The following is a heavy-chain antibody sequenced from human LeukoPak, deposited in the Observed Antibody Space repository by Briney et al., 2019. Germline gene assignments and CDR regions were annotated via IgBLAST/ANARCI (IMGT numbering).Heavy chain of an antibody. CDR1: GFTFSSYW. CDR3: ARDILGRQWLVPDKYYFDY. CDR2: IKQDGSEK. J-gene: IGHJ4*02. Sequence: GGSLRLSCAASGFTFSSYWMSWVRQAPGKGLEWVANIKQDGSEKYYVDSVKGRFTVSRDNAKNSLYLQMNSLRAEDTAVYYCARDILGRQWLVPDKYYFDYWGQGTLVTVSS. D-gene: IGHD6-19*01. V-gene: IGHV3-7*01.